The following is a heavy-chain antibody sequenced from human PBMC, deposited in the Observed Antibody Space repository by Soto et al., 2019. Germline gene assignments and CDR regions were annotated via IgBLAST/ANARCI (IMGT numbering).Heavy chain of an antibody. CDR3: ARDDGSSHLGELSSIDY. D-gene: IGHD3-16*02. CDR1: GYTFTSYG. CDR2: ISAYNGDT. Sequence: QVQLVQSGAEVKKPGASVKVSCTASGYTFTSYGVSWVRQAPGQGLEWMGWISAYNGDTNYSQKLQGRVTMTTDTSTSTAYMELRSLRSDDTAVYYCARDDGSSHLGELSSIDYWGQGTLVTVSS. V-gene: IGHV1-18*01. J-gene: IGHJ4*02.